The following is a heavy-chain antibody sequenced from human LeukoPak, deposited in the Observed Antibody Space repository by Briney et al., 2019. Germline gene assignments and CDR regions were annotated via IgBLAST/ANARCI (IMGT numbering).Heavy chain of an antibody. CDR1: GYTFTGYY. Sequence: ASVQVSCKASGYTFTGYYMHWVRQAPGQGLEWMGWINPNSGGTNYAQKFQGRVTMTRDTSISTAYMELSRLRSDDTAVYYCARNFIAVAAGDYWGQGTLVTVSS. D-gene: IGHD6-19*01. CDR3: ARNFIAVAAGDY. CDR2: INPNSGGT. V-gene: IGHV1-2*02. J-gene: IGHJ4*02.